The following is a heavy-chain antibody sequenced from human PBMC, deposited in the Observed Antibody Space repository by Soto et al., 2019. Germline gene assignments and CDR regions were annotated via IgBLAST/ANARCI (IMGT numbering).Heavy chain of an antibody. Sequence: QVQLVQSGAEVKKPGASVKVSCKASGYTITSYGISWVRQAPGQGLEWMGWISANNGNTNYAQKIQGRVTMTTDTSTSTAYMELRSLRSDDTAVYYCARDGRYSGSYGGYYFDYWGQGTLVTVSS. J-gene: IGHJ4*02. D-gene: IGHD1-26*01. CDR3: ARDGRYSGSYGGYYFDY. CDR2: ISANNGNT. V-gene: IGHV1-18*01. CDR1: GYTITSYG.